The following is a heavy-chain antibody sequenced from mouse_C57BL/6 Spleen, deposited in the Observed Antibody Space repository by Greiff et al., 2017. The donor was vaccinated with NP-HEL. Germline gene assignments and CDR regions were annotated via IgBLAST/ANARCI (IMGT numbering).Heavy chain of an antibody. Sequence: QVQLQQSGAELVRPGTSVKMSCKASGYTFTNYWIGWAKQRPGHGLEWIGDIYPGGGYTNYNEKFKGKATLTADKSSSTAYMQFSSLTSEDPAIYYCARTGYGNYDYFDYWGQGTTLTVSS. D-gene: IGHD2-1*01. CDR2: IYPGGGYT. CDR3: ARTGYGNYDYFDY. CDR1: GYTFTNYW. J-gene: IGHJ2*01. V-gene: IGHV1-63*01.